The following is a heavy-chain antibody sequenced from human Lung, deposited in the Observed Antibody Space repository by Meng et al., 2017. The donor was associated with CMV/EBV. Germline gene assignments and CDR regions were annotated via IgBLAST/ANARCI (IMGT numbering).Heavy chain of an antibody. CDR1: GFTFSAYS. D-gene: IGHD3-3*01. CDR3: AGFGVAITNGMDV. J-gene: IGHJ6*02. Sequence: GEXXKISCEASGFTFSAYSMNWVRQAPGKGLEWVSSISTTSTYIYYADTVKGRFTISRDNAKNSLYLQMDSLRADDTAVYYCAGFGVAITNGMDVWGQGTXVTVSS. V-gene: IGHV3-21*01. CDR2: ISTTSTYI.